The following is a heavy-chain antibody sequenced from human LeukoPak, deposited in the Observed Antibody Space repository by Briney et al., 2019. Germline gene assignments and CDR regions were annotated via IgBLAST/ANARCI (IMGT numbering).Heavy chain of an antibody. J-gene: IGHJ4*02. Sequence: ASVKVSCKASGGTFSSYAISWVRQAPGQGLEWMGRIIPIFGIANYAQKFQGRVTITADKSTSTAYMELSSLRSEDTAVYYCARVAPIDSSGYSLFDYWGQGTLVTVSS. D-gene: IGHD3-22*01. CDR1: GGTFSSYA. V-gene: IGHV1-69*04. CDR3: ARVAPIDSSGYSLFDY. CDR2: IIPIFGIA.